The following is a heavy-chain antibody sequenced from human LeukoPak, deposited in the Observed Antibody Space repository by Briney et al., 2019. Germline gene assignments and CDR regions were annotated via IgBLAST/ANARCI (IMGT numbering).Heavy chain of an antibody. D-gene: IGHD5-12*01. CDR1: GFTFSSYG. CDR3: AREGGYSGYDQ. CDR2: IKQDGSEK. Sequence: GGSLRLSCAASGFTFSSYGMHWVRQAPGKGLEWVANIKQDGSEKYYVDSVKGRFTISRDNAKNSLYLQMNSLRAEDTAVYYCAREGGYSGYDQWGQGTLVTVSS. V-gene: IGHV3-7*03. J-gene: IGHJ4*02.